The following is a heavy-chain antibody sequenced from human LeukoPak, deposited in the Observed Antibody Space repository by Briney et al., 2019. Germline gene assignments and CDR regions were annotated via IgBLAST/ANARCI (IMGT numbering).Heavy chain of an antibody. CDR3: ASTSPY. CDR1: GFTFSSYA. CDR2: ISYDGSNK. D-gene: IGHD3-16*01. V-gene: IGHV3-30-3*01. Sequence: GGSLRLSCAASGFTFSSYAMHWVRQAPGKGLEWVAVISYDGSNKYYADSVKGRFSISRDNSKNTLYLQMNNLRAEDTAVYYCASTSPYWGQGTLVTVSS. J-gene: IGHJ4*02.